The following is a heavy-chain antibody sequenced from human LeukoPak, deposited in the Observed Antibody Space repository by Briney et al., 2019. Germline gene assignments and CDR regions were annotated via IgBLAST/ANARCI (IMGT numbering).Heavy chain of an antibody. D-gene: IGHD6-6*01. V-gene: IGHV1-3*01. CDR3: AREYSSSSGPFDY. CDR1: GYTFTSYA. CDR2: INAGNGNT. J-gene: IGHJ4*02. Sequence: ASVKVSCKASGYTFTSYAMHWVRQAPGQRLEWMGWINAGNGNTKYSQKFQGRATITRDTSASTAYMELSSLRSEDTAVYYCAREYSSSSGPFDYWGQGTLVTVSS.